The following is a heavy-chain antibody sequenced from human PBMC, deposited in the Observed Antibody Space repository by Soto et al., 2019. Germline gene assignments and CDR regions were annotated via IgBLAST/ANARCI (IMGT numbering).Heavy chain of an antibody. D-gene: IGHD2-2*01. Sequence: QVQLVQSGAEVKKPGASVKVSCKASGYTFTSYGISCVRQAPGQGLVWMGLISAYNGNTNNAQKRLGGVTMSTFTSTSMAYMELRSLRSDDTAVYYCARDRYCSITSCYLGGYYYYYYGMDVWGQGTTVTVSS. CDR2: ISAYNGNT. V-gene: IGHV1-18*01. CDR1: GYTFTSYG. CDR3: ARDRYCSITSCYLGGYYYYYYGMDV. J-gene: IGHJ6*02.